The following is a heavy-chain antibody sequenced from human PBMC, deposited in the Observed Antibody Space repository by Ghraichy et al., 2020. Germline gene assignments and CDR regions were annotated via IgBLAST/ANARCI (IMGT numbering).Heavy chain of an antibody. CDR3: VRDYNWSYDY. V-gene: IGHV3-7*03. CDR1: GFAFSGYW. D-gene: IGHD1-26*01. Sequence: SCAASGFAFSGYWMSWVRQAPGKGLEWVANIKEDGSETYCVDSVKGRFTISRDNAKNSLYLQMNGLRAEDTAVYYCVRDYNWSYDYWGLGTLVIVSS. CDR2: IKEDGSET. J-gene: IGHJ4*02.